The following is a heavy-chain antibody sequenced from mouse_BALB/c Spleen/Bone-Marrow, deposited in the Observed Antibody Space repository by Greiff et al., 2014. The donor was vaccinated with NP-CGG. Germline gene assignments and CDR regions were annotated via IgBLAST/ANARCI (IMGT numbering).Heavy chain of an antibody. CDR1: GYTFTSYW. V-gene: IGHV1-69*02. D-gene: IGHD2-12*01. CDR3: TTETRFAY. CDR2: IYPSDSYT. J-gene: IGHJ3*01. Sequence: QVHVKQSGAELVRPGASVKLSCKASGYTFTSYWINWVKQRPGQGLEWIGNIYPSDSYTNYNQKFKDKATLTVDKSSSTAYMQLSSPTSEDSAVYYCTTETRFAYWGQGTLVTVSA.